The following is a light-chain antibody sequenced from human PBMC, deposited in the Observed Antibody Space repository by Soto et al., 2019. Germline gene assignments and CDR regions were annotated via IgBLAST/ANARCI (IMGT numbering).Light chain of an antibody. CDR3: QQRSNWPPLT. CDR1: QSVGSN. V-gene: IGKV3-11*01. J-gene: IGKJ4*01. Sequence: EIVLTQSPATLSLSPGEIATLSCRASQSVGSNLAWYQQKPGQPPRLLIYDASNRATGIPARFSGSGSGTDFTLTISSLEPEDFALYYCQQRSNWPPLTFGGGTKVEIK. CDR2: DAS.